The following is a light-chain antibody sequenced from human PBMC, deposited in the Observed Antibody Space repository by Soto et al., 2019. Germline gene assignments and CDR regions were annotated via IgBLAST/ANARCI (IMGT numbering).Light chain of an antibody. Sequence: EIVLTQSPATLSLSPAERATLSCGASQSVSSSYLAWYQQKPGLAPSLLIYDASSRATGIPDRFSGSGSGTDFTLTISRLEPEDFAVYYCQQYCSSPFTFGVGTKVEIK. CDR1: QSVSSSY. CDR3: QQYCSSPFT. J-gene: IGKJ4*01. CDR2: DAS. V-gene: IGKV3D-20*01.